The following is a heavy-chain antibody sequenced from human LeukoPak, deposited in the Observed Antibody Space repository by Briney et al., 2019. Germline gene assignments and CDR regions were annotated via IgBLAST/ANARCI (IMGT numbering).Heavy chain of an antibody. CDR1: GGSISGDY. V-gene: IGHV4-4*07. J-gene: IGHJ5*02. D-gene: IGHD3-10*01. Sequence: SETLSLTCTVSGGSISGDYWSWIRQPAGKGLEWIGRVYSSGSTDYNPSLKSRLSISVDTSKIQFSLRLSSVTVADTAVYYCARTPLRGATFFTSYPNWFDTWGQGTLVTVPS. CDR3: ARTPLRGATFFTSYPNWFDT. CDR2: VYSSGST.